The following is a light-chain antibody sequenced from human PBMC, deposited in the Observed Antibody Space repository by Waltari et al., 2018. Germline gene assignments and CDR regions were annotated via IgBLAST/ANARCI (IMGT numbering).Light chain of an antibody. CDR1: QGISSY. J-gene: IGKJ5*01. CDR2: AAS. V-gene: IGKV1-9*01. Sequence: DIQLTPSPPVLPASVADRVTITCRASQGISSYLAWYQQKPGKAPKLLIYAASTLQSGVPARFSGSGSGTEFTLTISSLQPEDFATYYCQQLNSYHITFGQGTRLEIK. CDR3: QQLNSYHIT.